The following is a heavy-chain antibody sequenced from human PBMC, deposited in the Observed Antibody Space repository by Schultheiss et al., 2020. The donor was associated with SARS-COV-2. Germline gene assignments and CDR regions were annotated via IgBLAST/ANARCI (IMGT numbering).Heavy chain of an antibody. V-gene: IGHV4-30-4*01. CDR3: AREAFLWSGSPDAFDI. D-gene: IGHD3-3*01. J-gene: IGHJ3*02. CDR2: IYYSGST. Sequence: SETLSLTCTVSGGSISSYYWSWIRQPPGKGLEWIGYIYYSGSTYYNPSLKSRVTISVDTSKNQFSLKLSSVTAADTAVYYCAREAFLWSGSPDAFDIWGQGTMVTVSS. CDR1: GGSISSYY.